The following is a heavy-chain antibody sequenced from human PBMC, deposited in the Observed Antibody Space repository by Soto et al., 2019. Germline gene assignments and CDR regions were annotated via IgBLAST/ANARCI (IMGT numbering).Heavy chain of an antibody. Sequence: SETLSLTCTVSGGSISSSSYYWGWIRQPPGKGLEWIGSIYYSGSTYYNPSLKSRVTISVDTSKNQFSLKLSSVTAANTAVYYCASSGWWYFDYWGQGTLVTVSS. CDR2: IYYSGST. CDR1: GGSISSSSYY. V-gene: IGHV4-39*01. D-gene: IGHD6-19*01. J-gene: IGHJ4*02. CDR3: ASSGWWYFDY.